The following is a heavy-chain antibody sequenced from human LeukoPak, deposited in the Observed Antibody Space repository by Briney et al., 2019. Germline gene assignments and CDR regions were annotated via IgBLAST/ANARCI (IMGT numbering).Heavy chain of an antibody. CDR3: AILGTGSS. Sequence: SETLSLTCTVSGGSISSSTYYWGWIRQPPGRGLEWIGTIYYRGSTYYNPSLRSRVTISVDTSNNQFSLRLSSVTAADTAVYYCAILGTGSSWGQGTLVTVSS. CDR1: GGSISSSTYY. CDR2: IYYRGST. J-gene: IGHJ5*02. D-gene: IGHD3-10*01. V-gene: IGHV4-39*01.